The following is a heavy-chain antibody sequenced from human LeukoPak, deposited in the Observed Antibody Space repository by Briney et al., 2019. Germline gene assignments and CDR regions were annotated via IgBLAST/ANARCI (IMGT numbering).Heavy chain of an antibody. V-gene: IGHV3-15*01. CDR1: GFTFSNAW. Sequence: PGGSLRLSCAASGFTFSNAWMSWVRQAPGKGLEWVGRIKSKTDGATTDYAAPVKGRFTISRDDSKNTLYLQMNSLKTEDTAVYYCTTAPVVAATFYFDYWGQGTLVTVSS. D-gene: IGHD2-15*01. J-gene: IGHJ4*02. CDR2: IKSKTDGATT. CDR3: TTAPVVAATFYFDY.